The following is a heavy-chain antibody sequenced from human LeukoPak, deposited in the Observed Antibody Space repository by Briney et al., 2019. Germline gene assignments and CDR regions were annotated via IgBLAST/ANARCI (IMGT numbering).Heavy chain of an antibody. J-gene: IGHJ4*02. CDR1: GGSISSGSYY. Sequence: SETLSLTCTVSGGSISSGSYYWSWIRQPAGKGLEWIGRIYTSGSTNYNPSLKSRVTISVDTSKNQFSLKLSSVTAADTAVYYCARDVVAAPGTWDYWGQGTLVTVSS. CDR3: ARDVVAAPGTWDY. D-gene: IGHD6-13*01. V-gene: IGHV4-61*02. CDR2: IYTSGST.